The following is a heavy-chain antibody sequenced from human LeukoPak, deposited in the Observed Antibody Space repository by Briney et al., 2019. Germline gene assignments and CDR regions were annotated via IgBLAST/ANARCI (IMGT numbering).Heavy chain of an antibody. Sequence: SETLSLTCTVSGGSISSGGYYWSWIRQHPGKGLEWIGYIYYSGSTYYNPSLKSRVTISVDTSKNQFSLKLSSVTAADTAVYYCARRDVLLGSSWSRVLTNWFDPWGQGTLVTVSS. CDR2: IYYSGST. V-gene: IGHV4-31*03. J-gene: IGHJ5*02. D-gene: IGHD6-13*01. CDR1: GGSISSGGYY. CDR3: ARRDVLLGSSWSRVLTNWFDP.